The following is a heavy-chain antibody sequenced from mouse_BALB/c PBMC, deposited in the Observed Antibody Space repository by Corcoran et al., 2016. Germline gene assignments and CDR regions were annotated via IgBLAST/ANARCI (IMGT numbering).Heavy chain of an antibody. Sequence: QVQLKQSGAELLKPGASVKISCKATGSIFSNNWIEWVKQRTGHGIEWIGEILPGSGSTNYNEKFKGKATFTADTSSNTAYMQLSSLTSEDSAVYYCARWLTWFVYWGQGTLVTVSA. CDR3: ARWLTWFVY. CDR2: ILPGSGST. D-gene: IGHD2-2*01. CDR1: GSIFSNNW. V-gene: IGHV1-9*01. J-gene: IGHJ3*01.